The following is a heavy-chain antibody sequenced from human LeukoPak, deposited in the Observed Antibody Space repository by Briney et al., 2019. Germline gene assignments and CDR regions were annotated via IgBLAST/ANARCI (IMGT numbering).Heavy chain of an antibody. D-gene: IGHD3-16*01. V-gene: IGHV1-3*01. CDR2: INAGNGNT. Sequence: GASVKVSCKASGYTFTNYAIHWVRQVPGQRLEWMGWINAGNGNTKYSQKFQGRVTITRDTSGSTVYMEVSSLRPEDTAVYYCARAPGGDYWGQGTLVTVSS. CDR3: ARAPGGDY. CDR1: GYTFTNYA. J-gene: IGHJ4*02.